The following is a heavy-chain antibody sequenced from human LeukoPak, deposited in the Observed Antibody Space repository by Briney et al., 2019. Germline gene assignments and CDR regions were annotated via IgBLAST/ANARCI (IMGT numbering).Heavy chain of an antibody. CDR3: ARVVVVPAAPEDSWYFDL. D-gene: IGHD2-2*01. V-gene: IGHV3-66*01. J-gene: IGHJ2*01. CDR1: GFTVSSNY. CDR2: IYSGGST. Sequence: PGGFLRLSCAASGFTVSSNYMSWVRQAPGKGLEWVSVIYSGGSTYYADSVKGRFTISRDNSKNTLYLQMNSLRAEDTAVYYCARVVVVPAAPEDSWYFDLWGRGTLVTVSS.